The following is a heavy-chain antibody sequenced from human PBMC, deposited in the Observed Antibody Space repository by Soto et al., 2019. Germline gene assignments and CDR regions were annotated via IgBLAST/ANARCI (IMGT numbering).Heavy chain of an antibody. Sequence: ASVKVSCKASGYTFTGHYIHWVRQAPGQGLEWMGWMNANSGGTNYAQKFQGWVTMTRDTSISTAYMELSRLRSDDTAVYYWARDRITIFGVAAYYYYGIDVWGQGTTVTVSS. J-gene: IGHJ6*02. CDR1: GYTFTGHY. V-gene: IGHV1-2*04. CDR3: ARDRITIFGVAAYYYYGIDV. D-gene: IGHD3-3*01. CDR2: MNANSGGT.